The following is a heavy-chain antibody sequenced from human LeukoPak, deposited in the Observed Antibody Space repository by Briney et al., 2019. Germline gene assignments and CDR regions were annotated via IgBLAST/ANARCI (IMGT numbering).Heavy chain of an antibody. J-gene: IGHJ6*03. V-gene: IGHV3-49*03. Sequence: GGSLRLSCTASGFTFGDYAMSWFRQAPGKGLEWVGFIRGKAYGGTTEYAASVKGRFTISRDDSKSIAYLQMNSLKTEDTAVYYCTKGQYSSGWYSLWGYYYYYMDVWGKGTTVTVSS. CDR2: IRGKAYGGTT. CDR3: TKGQYSSGWYSLWGYYYYYMDV. D-gene: IGHD6-19*01. CDR1: GFTFGDYA.